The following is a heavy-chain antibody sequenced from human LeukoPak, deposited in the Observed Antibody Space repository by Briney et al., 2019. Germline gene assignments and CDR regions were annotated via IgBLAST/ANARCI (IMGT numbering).Heavy chain of an antibody. J-gene: IGHJ4*02. CDR1: GFTFDDYA. V-gene: IGHV3-9*01. CDR2: ISWNSGSI. D-gene: IGHD6-19*01. CDR3: AKVLYSSGWYAFDY. Sequence: GGSLRLSCAASGFTFDDYAMHRVRQAPGKGLEWVSGISWNSGSIGYADSVKGRFTISRDNAKNSLYLQMNSLRAEDTALYYCAKVLYSSGWYAFDYWGQGTLVTVSS.